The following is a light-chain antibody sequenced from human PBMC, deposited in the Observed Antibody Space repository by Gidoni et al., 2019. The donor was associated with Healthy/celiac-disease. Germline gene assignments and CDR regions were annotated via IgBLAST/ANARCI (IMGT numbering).Light chain of an antibody. CDR1: QSISSY. J-gene: IGKJ1*01. Sequence: DIQMTQSPSSLSASAGEVVTITCRASQSISSYLNWYQQKPGKAPKLLIYAASSLQSGVQSRFSGSGSGTDFTLTISSLQPEDFATYYCQQSYSTPRTFGQGTKVEIK. CDR3: QQSYSTPRT. CDR2: AAS. V-gene: IGKV1-39*01.